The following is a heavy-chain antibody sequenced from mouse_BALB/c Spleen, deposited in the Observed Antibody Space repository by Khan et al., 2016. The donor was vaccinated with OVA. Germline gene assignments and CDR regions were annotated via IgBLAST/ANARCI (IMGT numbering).Heavy chain of an antibody. D-gene: IGHD1-1*01. CDR2: INPSSDYN. CDR1: GYIFTSYM. J-gene: IGHJ3*01. V-gene: IGHV1-4*01. Sequence: QVQLQQSGAELARPGASVKMSCKASGYIFTSYMIHWVKQRPGQGLEWIGDINPSSDYNNYNQKFKDKATLTADKSSSTASMQLSSLTSEDSAVYYCARGGYGRFGYWGQGTLVTVSA. CDR3: ARGGYGRFGY.